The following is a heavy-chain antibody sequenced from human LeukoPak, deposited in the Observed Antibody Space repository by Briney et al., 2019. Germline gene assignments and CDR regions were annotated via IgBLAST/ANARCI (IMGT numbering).Heavy chain of an antibody. Sequence: PSETLSLTCAVYGGSFSGYYWSWIRQPPGKGLEWIGEINHSGSTNYNPSLKSRVTISVDTSKNQFSLKLSSVTAADTAVYYCASSIAAAGTGLWGQGALVTVSS. CDR3: ASSIAAAGTGL. CDR1: GGSFSGYY. CDR2: INHSGST. V-gene: IGHV4-34*01. D-gene: IGHD6-13*01. J-gene: IGHJ4*02.